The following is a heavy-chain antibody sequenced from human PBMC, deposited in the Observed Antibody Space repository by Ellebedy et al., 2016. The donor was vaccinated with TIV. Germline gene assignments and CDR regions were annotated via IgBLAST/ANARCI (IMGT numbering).Heavy chain of an antibody. J-gene: IGHJ4*02. Sequence: SETLSLTCTVSGGSISSSSYYWGWIRQPPGKGLEWIGSIYYSGSTYYNPSLKSRVTISVDTSKNQFSLKLSSVTAADTAVYYCARVESSVWWLSSFDYWGQGTLVTVSS. CDR3: ARVESSVWWLSSFDY. CDR1: GGSISSSSYY. V-gene: IGHV4-39*07. CDR2: IYYSGST. D-gene: IGHD5-12*01.